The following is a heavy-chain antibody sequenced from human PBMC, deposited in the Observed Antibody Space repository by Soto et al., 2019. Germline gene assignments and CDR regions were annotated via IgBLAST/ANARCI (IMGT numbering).Heavy chain of an antibody. CDR2: SSAYNGNT. D-gene: IGHD3-9*01. CDR3: VCVGDYAILTGYPHFDD. J-gene: IGHJ4*02. V-gene: IGHV1-18*01. Sequence: QVQLVQSGAEVKKPRASVKVSCKASGYTFTSYGISWVRQAPGQGLEWKGWSSAYNGNTNYAQKLQGRVTMTTDTSTSTAYMELRSLGSDDTAVYYCVCVGDYAILTGYPHFDDWGQGTLVTVSS. CDR1: GYTFTSYG.